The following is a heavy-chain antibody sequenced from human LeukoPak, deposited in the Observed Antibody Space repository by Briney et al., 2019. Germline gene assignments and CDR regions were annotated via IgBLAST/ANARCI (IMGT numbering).Heavy chain of an antibody. Sequence: GGSLRLSCAASGFTFSSYGMHWVSQAPGKGLEWVAVISYDGSNKYYADSVKGRFTISRDNSKNTLYLQMNSLRAEDTAVYYCAKEAHPSTELRSYYYGMDVWGQGTTVTVSS. CDR3: AKEAHPSTELRSYYYGMDV. D-gene: IGHD3-10*01. CDR1: GFTFSSYG. V-gene: IGHV3-30*18. J-gene: IGHJ6*02. CDR2: ISYDGSNK.